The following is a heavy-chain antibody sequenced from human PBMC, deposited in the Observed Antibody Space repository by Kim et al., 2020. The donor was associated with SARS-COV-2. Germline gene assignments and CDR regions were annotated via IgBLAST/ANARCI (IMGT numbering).Heavy chain of an antibody. CDR2: ISGSGGST. Sequence: GGSLRLSCAASGFTFSSYAMSWVRQAPGKGLEWVSAISGSGGSTYYADSVKGRFTISRDNSKNTLYLQMNSLRAEDTAVYYCAKGSGLWFGELLPDDAFDIWGQGTMVTVSS. CDR3: AKGSGLWFGELLPDDAFDI. V-gene: IGHV3-23*01. CDR1: GFTFSSYA. D-gene: IGHD3-10*01. J-gene: IGHJ3*02.